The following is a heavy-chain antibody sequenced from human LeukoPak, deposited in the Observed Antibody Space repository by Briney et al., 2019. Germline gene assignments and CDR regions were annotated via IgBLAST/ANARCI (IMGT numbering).Heavy chain of an antibody. V-gene: IGHV4-34*01. D-gene: IGHD3-9*01. Sequence: PSETLSLTCAVYGGSFSGYYWSWIRQPPGKGLEWIGEINHSGSTNYNPSLKSRVTISVDTSKNQFSLNLSSVTAADTAVFYCASTYSDILTPSYYFDFWGRGTLVTVSS. CDR2: INHSGST. CDR3: ASTYSDILTPSYYFDF. J-gene: IGHJ4*02. CDR1: GGSFSGYY.